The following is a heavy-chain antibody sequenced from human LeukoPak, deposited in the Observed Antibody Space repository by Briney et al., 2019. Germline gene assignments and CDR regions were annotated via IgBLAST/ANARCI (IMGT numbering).Heavy chain of an antibody. V-gene: IGHV5-10-1*01. J-gene: IGHJ4*02. D-gene: IGHD6-19*01. Sequence: MGTIDPSDSYTNYSPSFQGHVTISADNSISTAYLQWSSLKASDTAMYYCARHLAYSSGWYDYWGQGTLVTVSS. CDR2: IDPSDSYT. CDR3: ARHLAYSSGWYDY.